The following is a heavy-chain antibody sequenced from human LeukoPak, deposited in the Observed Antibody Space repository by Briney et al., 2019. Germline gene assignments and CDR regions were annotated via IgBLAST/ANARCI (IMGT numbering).Heavy chain of an antibody. V-gene: IGHV4-31*03. Sequence: SETLSLTCTVSGGSISSGGYYWRWIRQHPGKGLEWIGYIYYSGSTYYNPSLKSRVTISVDTSKNQFSLKLSSVTAADTAVYYCARDLWFGEVGYGMDVWGQGTTVTVSS. D-gene: IGHD3-10*01. CDR2: IYYSGST. CDR3: ARDLWFGEVGYGMDV. J-gene: IGHJ6*02. CDR1: GGSISSGGYY.